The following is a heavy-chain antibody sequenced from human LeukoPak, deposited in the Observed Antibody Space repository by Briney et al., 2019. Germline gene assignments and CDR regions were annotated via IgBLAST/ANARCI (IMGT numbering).Heavy chain of an antibody. CDR2: ISSSGSTI. J-gene: IGHJ4*02. D-gene: IGHD4-11*01. CDR3: ASDPTTGLFDY. V-gene: IGHV3-48*04. Sequence: GGSLRLSCAASGFTFSSYSMNWVRQAPGKGLEWVSYISSSGSTIYYADSVKGRFTISRDNAKNSLYLQMNSLRAEDTAVYYCASDPTTGLFDYWGQGTLVTVSS. CDR1: GFTFSSYS.